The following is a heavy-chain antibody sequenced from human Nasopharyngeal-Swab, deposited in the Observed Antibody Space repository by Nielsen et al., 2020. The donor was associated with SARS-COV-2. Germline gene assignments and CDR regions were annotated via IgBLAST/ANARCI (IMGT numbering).Heavy chain of an antibody. Sequence: GESLKISCAASGFTFSSYAMSWVRQAPGKGLEWVAAISGSGTTYYTDSVKGRFTISRDNSKNTLYLQMNSLRADDTAVYYCAKGDTNGANDAFDIWGQGTMVTVSS. V-gene: IGHV3-23*01. CDR2: ISGSGTT. CDR3: AKGDTNGANDAFDI. J-gene: IGHJ3*02. D-gene: IGHD2-8*01. CDR1: GFTFSSYA.